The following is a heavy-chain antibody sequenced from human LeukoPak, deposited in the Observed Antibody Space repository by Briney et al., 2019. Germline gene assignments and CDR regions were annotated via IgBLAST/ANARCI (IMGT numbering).Heavy chain of an antibody. Sequence: GGSLRLSCAASGFTVSSNYMSWVRQAPGKGLEWVSSVSGSGRNTFYPDSVEGRFTISRDNSKNTVYLQMNSLRADDTAVYYCVKSRRVGANQRGLFDYWGQGTLVTVSP. J-gene: IGHJ4*02. CDR3: VKSRRVGANQRGLFDY. V-gene: IGHV3-23*01. D-gene: IGHD1-26*01. CDR2: VSGSGRNT. CDR1: GFTVSSNY.